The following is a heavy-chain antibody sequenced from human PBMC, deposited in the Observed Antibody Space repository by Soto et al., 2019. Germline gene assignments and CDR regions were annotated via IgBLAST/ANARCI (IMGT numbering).Heavy chain of an antibody. CDR3: ARDTDGLHD. Sequence: EVQLVESGGGLVQPGGSLRLSCAASGLIFSNYKMHWVRQAPGKGLVWFSRINTDGSITDYADSVKGRLTVSRDNPKNTLYLQMNSLRAGGTAVEYCARDTDGLHDGGQGTLVAVSA. CDR1: GLIFSNYK. J-gene: IGHJ4*02. V-gene: IGHV3-74*01. CDR2: INTDGSIT. D-gene: IGHD1-1*01.